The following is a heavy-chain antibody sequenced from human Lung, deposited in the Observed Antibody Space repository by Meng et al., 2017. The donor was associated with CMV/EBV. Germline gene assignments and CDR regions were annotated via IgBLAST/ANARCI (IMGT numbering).Heavy chain of an antibody. Sequence: GSGPALFKPSYTLSPTVAVSGDSITDHNWWAWVRQPPGKGLEWIGEIPHRGSSAYNPSLKSRVSMSIDKSKNQFSLKLTSVTAADTAVYHCLRRSGGSVWGQGTLVTVSS. CDR2: IPHRGSS. D-gene: IGHD3-10*01. V-gene: IGHV4-4*02. CDR3: LRRSGGSV. J-gene: IGHJ1*01. CDR1: GDSITDHNW.